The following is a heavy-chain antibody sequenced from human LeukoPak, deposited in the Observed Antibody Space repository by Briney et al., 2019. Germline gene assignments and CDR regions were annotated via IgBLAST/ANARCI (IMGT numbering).Heavy chain of an antibody. J-gene: IGHJ4*02. CDR2: IYSTGST. V-gene: IGHV4-4*07. CDR1: GGSISSYY. D-gene: IGHD5-18*01. Sequence: SETLSLTCTVSGGSISSYYWSWIRQPAGKGLEWIGRIYSTGSTNYNPSLKSRVSISLDTSNNRFSLNLNFVTAADTAVYFCASPRTSYRYTFDYWGPGALVTVSS. CDR3: ASPRTSYRYTFDY.